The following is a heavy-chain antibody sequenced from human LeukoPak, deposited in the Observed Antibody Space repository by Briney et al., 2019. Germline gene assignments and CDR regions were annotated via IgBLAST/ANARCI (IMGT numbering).Heavy chain of an antibody. Sequence: GGSLRLSYAASGFTFSSYSMNWVRPAPGKVLEWLSYISSSSVTTYYADSLKGRFTISRDNAKNSLYLQMNGLRAEDTAVYYCARDRVALAEIDYWGQGTLVTVSS. V-gene: IGHV3-48*01. CDR2: ISSSSVTT. J-gene: IGHJ4*02. CDR3: ARDRVALAEIDY. CDR1: GFTFSSYS. D-gene: IGHD5-12*01.